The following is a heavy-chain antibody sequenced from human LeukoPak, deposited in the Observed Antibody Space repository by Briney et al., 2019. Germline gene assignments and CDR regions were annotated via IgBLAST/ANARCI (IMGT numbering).Heavy chain of an antibody. CDR3: ARDNGGWFDS. J-gene: IGHJ5*01. CDR2: IKQGGREE. Sequence: GGSLRLSCVASEFIFSDYWMSWVRQARRKGLEWVANIKQGGREEKYVGSVKGRFAISRDDAKSTLYLQMDSLSGDDTAVYYCARDNGGWFDSWGRGTLVTVSS. CDR1: EFIFSDYW. V-gene: IGHV3-7*03. D-gene: IGHD3-10*01.